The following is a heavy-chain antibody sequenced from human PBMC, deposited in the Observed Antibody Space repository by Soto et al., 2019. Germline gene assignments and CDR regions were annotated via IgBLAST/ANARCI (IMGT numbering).Heavy chain of an antibody. J-gene: IGHJ6*02. D-gene: IGHD6-19*01. V-gene: IGHV3-30-3*01. CDR3: ARGESSGWWGGMDV. CDR1: GFTFSSYA. Sequence: QVQLVESGGGVVQPGRSLRLSCAASGFTFSSYAMHWVRQAPGKGLEWVAVISYDGSNKYYADSVKGRFTISRDNSKNTLYLQRNSLRAEDTAVYYCARGESSGWWGGMDVWGQGTTVTVSS. CDR2: ISYDGSNK.